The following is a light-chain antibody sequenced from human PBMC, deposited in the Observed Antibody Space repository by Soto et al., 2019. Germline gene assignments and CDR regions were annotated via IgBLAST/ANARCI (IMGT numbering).Light chain of an antibody. V-gene: IGKV3-20*01. Sequence: EIVLTQSPGTMSLSPVERATLSCSASQSLSSGYLAWYQQKPGQAPRLLIYGASSRATGIPDRFSGSGSGTDFTLTISRLEPQDFAVYYCQQYGGSPRTCGQGTKGDIK. CDR1: QSLSSGY. CDR2: GAS. CDR3: QQYGGSPRT. J-gene: IGKJ1*01.